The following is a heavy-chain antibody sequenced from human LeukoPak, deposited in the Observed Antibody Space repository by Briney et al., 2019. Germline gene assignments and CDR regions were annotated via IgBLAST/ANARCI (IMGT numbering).Heavy chain of an antibody. Sequence: PGGSPRLSCAASGFTFSDYYMSWIRQAPGKGLEWVSYISSSGSTIYYADSVKGRFTISRDSAKNSLYLQMNSLRAEDTAVYYCARRLVVVGYYYYGMDVWGQGTTVTVSS. J-gene: IGHJ6*02. CDR3: ARRLVVVGYYYYGMDV. CDR1: GFTFSDYY. CDR2: ISSSGSTI. D-gene: IGHD2-15*01. V-gene: IGHV3-11*01.